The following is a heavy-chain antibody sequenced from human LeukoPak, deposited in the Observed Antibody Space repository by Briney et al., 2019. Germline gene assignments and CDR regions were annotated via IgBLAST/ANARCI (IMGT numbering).Heavy chain of an antibody. J-gene: IGHJ4*02. CDR2: ISYDANNK. CDR3: ARVRYYGSGTYFFDY. Sequence: GGSLRLSCAASGFIFNNYAMHWVRQAPGKGLEWVAVISYDANNKYYADSVTGRFTVSRDNSKNKLYLQMNSLRAEDTAVYFCARVRYYGSGTYFFDYWGQGTLVTVSS. CDR1: GFIFNNYA. D-gene: IGHD3-10*01. V-gene: IGHV3-30*03.